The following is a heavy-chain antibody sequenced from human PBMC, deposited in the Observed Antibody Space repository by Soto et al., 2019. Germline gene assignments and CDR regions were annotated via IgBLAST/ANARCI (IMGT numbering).Heavy chain of an antibody. J-gene: IGHJ4*02. Sequence: EVQLLESGGGLVPPGGFLRLSCAASGITLSNYAMSWVRQVPGKGLEWVSGISSSGGSTYYAGSVKGRFTIARDNSKNTLFLQMNSLRAEDTAVYYCAKAPASSLTASRPFDQWGQGTLVTVSS. D-gene: IGHD5-18*01. V-gene: IGHV3-23*01. CDR3: AKAPASSLTASRPFDQ. CDR1: GITLSNYA. CDR2: ISSSGGST.